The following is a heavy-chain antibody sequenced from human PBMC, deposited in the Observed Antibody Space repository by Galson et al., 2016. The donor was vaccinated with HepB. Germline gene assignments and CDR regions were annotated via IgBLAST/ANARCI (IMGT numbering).Heavy chain of an antibody. V-gene: IGHV4-39*01. CDR3: ATYRGGIVRASDY. Sequence: LSLTCTVSGGSISSSHYYCGWIRQPPGKGLEWIGNVYYSGSTYYNPSIKSRVTITVDTSKNQFSLKLTSVTAADTAVYYCATYRGGIVRASDYWGQGTLVTVSS. CDR2: VYYSGST. CDR1: GGSISSSHYY. D-gene: IGHD1-26*01. J-gene: IGHJ4*02.